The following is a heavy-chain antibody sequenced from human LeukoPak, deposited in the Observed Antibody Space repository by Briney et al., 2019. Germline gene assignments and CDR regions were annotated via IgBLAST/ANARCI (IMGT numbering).Heavy chain of an antibody. CDR1: GYTFTSYY. V-gene: IGHV1-46*01. D-gene: IGHD3-22*01. CDR3: ARGVPRYYYDSSGLPPFDY. CDR2: INPSGGST. J-gene: IGHJ4*02. Sequence: ASVKVSCKASGYTFTSYYMHWVRQAPGQGLEWMGIINPSGGSTSYAQKFQGRVTMTRDMSTSTVYMELSSLRSEDTAVYYCARGVPRYYYDSSGLPPFDYWGQGTLVTVSS.